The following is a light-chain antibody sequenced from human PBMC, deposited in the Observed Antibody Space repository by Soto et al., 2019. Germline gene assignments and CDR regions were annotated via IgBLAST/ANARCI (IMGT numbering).Light chain of an antibody. J-gene: IGLJ2*01. CDR1: SGDVGAYNY. V-gene: IGLV2-14*01. CDR3: KSYTISSIVV. Sequence: QSALTQPASVSGSPGQSITISCTGTSGDVGAYNYVSWYQQYPGKVPKLIIYHVSNRPSGVSNRFSGSKSGNTASLTISGLQAEDEADYYCKSYTISSIVVFGGGTKLTVL. CDR2: HVS.